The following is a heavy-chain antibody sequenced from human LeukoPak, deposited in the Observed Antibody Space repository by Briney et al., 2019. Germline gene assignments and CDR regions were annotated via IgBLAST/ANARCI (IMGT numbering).Heavy chain of an antibody. CDR1: GFTFSSYE. V-gene: IGHV3-48*03. J-gene: IGHJ4*02. Sequence: GGSLRLSCAASGFTFSSYEMNWVRQAPGKGLEWVSYISSSGSTIYYADSVRGRFTTSRDNAKNSLYLQMNSLRAEDTAVYYCARAQERIAAAGTEMDYWGQGTLVTVS. CDR3: ARAQERIAAAGTEMDY. D-gene: IGHD6-13*01. CDR2: ISSSGSTI.